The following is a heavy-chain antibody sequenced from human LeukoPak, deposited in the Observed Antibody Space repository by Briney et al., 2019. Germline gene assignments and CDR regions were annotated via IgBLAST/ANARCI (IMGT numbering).Heavy chain of an antibody. CDR3: ARGIAARHYYYYVDV. CDR1: GFTFSNYG. J-gene: IGHJ6*03. V-gene: IGHV3-30*03. Sequence: GGSLRLSCAASGFTFSNYGMHWVRQAPGKGLEWVAFISYDGSNKYYADSVKGRFTISRDNSKNTLYLQMNSLRAEDTAVYYCARGIAARHYYYYVDVWGKGTTVTVSS. D-gene: IGHD6-6*01. CDR2: ISYDGSNK.